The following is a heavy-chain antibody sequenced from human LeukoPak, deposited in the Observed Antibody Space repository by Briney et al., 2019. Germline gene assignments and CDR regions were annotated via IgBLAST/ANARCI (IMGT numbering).Heavy chain of an antibody. CDR2: IYTSGST. CDR1: GGSISNYY. J-gene: IGHJ4*02. CDR3: ARDHYGDHYYFDY. Sequence: SETLSLTCTVYGGSISNYYWSWIRQPAGKGLEWIGRIYTSGSTNYNPSLKSRVTISVDTSKNQFSLKLSSVTAADTAVYYCARDHYGDHYYFDYWGQGTLVTVSS. D-gene: IGHD4-17*01. V-gene: IGHV4-4*07.